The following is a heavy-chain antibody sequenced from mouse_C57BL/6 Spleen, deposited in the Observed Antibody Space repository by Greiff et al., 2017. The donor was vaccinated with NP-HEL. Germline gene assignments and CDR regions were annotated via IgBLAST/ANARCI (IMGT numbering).Heavy chain of an antibody. CDR3: ARGGYDYDVRDYFDY. J-gene: IGHJ2*01. V-gene: IGHV1-82*01. CDR1: GYAFSSSW. CDR2: IYPGDGDT. D-gene: IGHD2-4*01. Sequence: QVQLQQSGPELVKPGASVKISCKASGYAFSSSWMNWVKQRPGKGLEWIGRIYPGDGDTNYNGKFKGKATLTADKSSSTAYMQLSSLTSEDSAVYFCARGGYDYDVRDYFDYWGQGTTLTVSS.